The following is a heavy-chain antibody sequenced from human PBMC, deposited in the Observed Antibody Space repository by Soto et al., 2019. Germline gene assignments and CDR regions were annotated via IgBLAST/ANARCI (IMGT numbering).Heavy chain of an antibody. CDR3: AAGSGGVWLRFDS. V-gene: IGHV4-31*03. Sequence: QVQLQESGPGLVKPSQTLSLSCTVSGGSISSDSYYWTWIRQHPGKGLEWIGYVYYSGNTYYNPSLKSRHTISLDTSKKQLSLKLTSVTAADTAVYFWAAGSGGVWLRFDSWGQGILVTVSS. CDR2: VYYSGNT. J-gene: IGHJ4*02. CDR1: GGSISSDSYY. D-gene: IGHD3-9*01.